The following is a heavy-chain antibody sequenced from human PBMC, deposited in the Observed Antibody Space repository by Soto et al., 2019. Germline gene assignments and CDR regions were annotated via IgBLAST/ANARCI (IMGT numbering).Heavy chain of an antibody. CDR1: GYTFTAYY. V-gene: IGHV1-2*02. Sequence: QVHLVQSGAEVKKPGASVKVSCKASGYTFTAYYIHLLRQAPGQGLEWMGRINPNSGATSYAQNFQGRVTMTTDTSITTAYMDISRLRSDDTAVYYCARGRLGDGAMDVWGQGTTVTVSS. CDR3: ARGRLGDGAMDV. J-gene: IGHJ6*02. CDR2: INPNSGAT. D-gene: IGHD3-16*01.